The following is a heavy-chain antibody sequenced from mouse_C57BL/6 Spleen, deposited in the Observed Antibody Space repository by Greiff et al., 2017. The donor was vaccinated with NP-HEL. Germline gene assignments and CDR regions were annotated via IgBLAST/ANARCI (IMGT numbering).Heavy chain of an antibody. V-gene: IGHV1-80*01. D-gene: IGHD2-1*01. CDR1: GYAFSSYW. J-gene: IGHJ2*01. CDR2: IYPGDGDT. CDR3: ARLESGNYPDY. Sequence: VQLQESGAELVKPGASVKISCKASGYAFSSYWMNWVKQRPGKGLEWIGQIYPGDGDTNYNGKFKGKATLTADKSSSTAYMQLSSLTSEDSAVYFCARLESGNYPDYWGQGTTLTVSS.